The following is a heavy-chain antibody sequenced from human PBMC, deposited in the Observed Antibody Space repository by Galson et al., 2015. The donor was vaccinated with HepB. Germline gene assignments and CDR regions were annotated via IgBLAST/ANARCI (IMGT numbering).Heavy chain of an antibody. CDR1: EFSVSRNY. CDR2: IYTAGNT. Sequence: SLRLSCAASEFSVSRNYMSWFRQAPGKGLECVSVIYTAGNTYYADSVKDRFTISRDNSKNTLYLQMNSLRAEDTAMYFCARGYSSMWYSGLGYWGQGSLVTVSS. J-gene: IGHJ4*02. D-gene: IGHD6-13*01. CDR3: ARGYSSMWYSGLGY. V-gene: IGHV3-53*01.